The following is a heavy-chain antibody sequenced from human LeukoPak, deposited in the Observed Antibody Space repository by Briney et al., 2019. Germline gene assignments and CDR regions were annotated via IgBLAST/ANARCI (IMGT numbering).Heavy chain of an antibody. V-gene: IGHV3-23*01. CDR1: GFTFSSYA. CDR2: ISGSGGST. D-gene: IGHD3-22*01. Sequence: GGSLRLSCAASGFTFSSYAMHWVRQAPGKGLEWVSAISGSGGSTYYADSVKGRFTISRDNSKNTLYLQMNSLRAEDTAVYYCAKDSYYDSSGMPWGQGTLVTVSS. CDR3: AKDSYYDSSGMP. J-gene: IGHJ4*02.